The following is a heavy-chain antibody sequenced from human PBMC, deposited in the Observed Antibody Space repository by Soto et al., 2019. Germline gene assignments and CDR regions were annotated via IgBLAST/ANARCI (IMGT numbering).Heavy chain of an antibody. CDR3: ARDRSGSYYGTTSWFDP. CDR1: GFIFSSST. D-gene: IGHD1-26*01. Sequence: QVQLVESGGGVVQPGRSLRLSCAASGFIFSSSTMNWVRQTPGKGLEWVAVISYDGSNKYYADSVKGRFTISRDNSKNTLYLHMNSLRIEDTAVYYCARDRSGSYYGTTSWFDPWGQGTLVTVSS. J-gene: IGHJ5*02. CDR2: ISYDGSNK. V-gene: IGHV3-30-3*01.